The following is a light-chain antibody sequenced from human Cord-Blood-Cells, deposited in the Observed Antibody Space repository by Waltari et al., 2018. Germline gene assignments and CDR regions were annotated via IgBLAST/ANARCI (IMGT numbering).Light chain of an antibody. CDR1: SSDVGGYNY. CDR3: SSYTSSSTLG. Sequence: QSALTQPASVSGSPGQSITISCTGTSSDVGGYNYVSWYPQHPGKAPKLMIYDVSNLPSGVSNRGSGSKSGNTASLTISGLQAEDEADYYCSSYTSSSTLGFGGGTKLTVL. CDR2: DVS. J-gene: IGLJ3*02. V-gene: IGLV2-14*01.